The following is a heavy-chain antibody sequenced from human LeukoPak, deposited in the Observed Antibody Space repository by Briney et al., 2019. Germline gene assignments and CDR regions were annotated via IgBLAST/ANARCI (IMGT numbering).Heavy chain of an antibody. CDR3: ARDRVVRGVMGY. J-gene: IGHJ4*02. D-gene: IGHD3-10*01. V-gene: IGHV3-30-3*01. Sequence: GGSLRLSCAASGFTFTTYALFWVRQAPGMGLEWVATISYDGSNKWYADSVKGRFTFSRDNSKNTVYLQMNSLRAEDTAVYYCARDRVVRGVMGYWGQGTLVTVSS. CDR2: ISYDGSNK. CDR1: GFTFTTYA.